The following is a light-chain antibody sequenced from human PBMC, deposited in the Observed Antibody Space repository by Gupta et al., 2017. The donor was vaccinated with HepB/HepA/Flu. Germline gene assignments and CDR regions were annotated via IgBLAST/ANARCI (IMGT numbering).Light chain of an antibody. V-gene: IGKV2-24*01. CDR1: ESLVHRDGSTY. CDR2: RVS. J-gene: IGKJ1*01. Sequence: DIVMTQSPLSPPATLWQTASISCRSSESLVHRDGSTYLNWLHQRPGQTPRLLIYRVSNRFSGVQDRFSGSGAGTDFTLIISRVEAEDVGIYYCMQDTRFPRTFGQGTKVEIE. CDR3: MQDTRFPRT.